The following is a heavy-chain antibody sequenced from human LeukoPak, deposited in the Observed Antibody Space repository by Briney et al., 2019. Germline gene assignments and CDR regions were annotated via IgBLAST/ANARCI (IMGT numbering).Heavy chain of an antibody. CDR2: ISSSSSYI. J-gene: IGHJ4*02. D-gene: IGHD2-2*01. V-gene: IGHV3-21*01. CDR1: GFTFSSYS. CDR3: ARAAGYCSSTSCYPIDY. Sequence: GGSLRLSCAASGFTFSSYSMNWVRQAPGKGLEWVSSISSSSSYIYYADSVKGRFTISRDNAKNSLYLQMNSLRAEDTAVYYCARAAGYCSSTSCYPIDYWGQGTLVTVSS.